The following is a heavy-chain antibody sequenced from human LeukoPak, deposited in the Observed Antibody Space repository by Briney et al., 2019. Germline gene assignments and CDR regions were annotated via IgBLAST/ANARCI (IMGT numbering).Heavy chain of an antibody. Sequence: GGSLRLSCAASGFTFRRYDMHWVRQATGKGLKWISSIGTGGNTYYIGSVQGRFTISRENAKSSLYLQMNRLRGGDKAVYYCVRGGEIGFDSWGQGTLVTVSS. CDR1: GFTFRRYD. D-gene: IGHD3-16*01. CDR2: IGTGGNT. V-gene: IGHV3-13*04. J-gene: IGHJ5*01. CDR3: VRGGEIGFDS.